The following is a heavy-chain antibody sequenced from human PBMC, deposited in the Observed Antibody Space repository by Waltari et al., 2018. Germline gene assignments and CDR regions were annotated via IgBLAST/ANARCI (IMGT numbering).Heavy chain of an antibody. CDR2: IYYSGST. V-gene: IGHV4-59*01. Sequence: QVQLQESGPGLVKPSETLSLTCTVSGGSISSYYWSWIRQPPGKGLEWIGYIYYSGSTNYNPSLKSRVTISVDTSKNQFSLKLSSVTAADTAVYYCARYSSSVAFDIWGQGTMVTVSS. J-gene: IGHJ3*02. CDR1: GGSISSYY. CDR3: ARYSSSVAFDI. D-gene: IGHD6-6*01.